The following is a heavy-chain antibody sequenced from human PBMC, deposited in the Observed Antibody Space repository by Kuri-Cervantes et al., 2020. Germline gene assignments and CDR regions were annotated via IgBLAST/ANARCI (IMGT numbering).Heavy chain of an antibody. CDR1: GFTFSSYS. J-gene: IGHJ6*03. V-gene: IGHV3-21*04. D-gene: IGHD3-16*01. CDR2: ISSSSSYI. CDR3: AKGQGIWGTIYYYYYMDV. Sequence: GGSLRLSCAASGFTFSSYSMNWVRQAPGKGLEWVSSISSSSSYIYYADSVKGRFTISRDNAKNSLYLQMNSLRAEDTAVYYCAKGQGIWGTIYYYYYMDVWGKGTTVTVSS.